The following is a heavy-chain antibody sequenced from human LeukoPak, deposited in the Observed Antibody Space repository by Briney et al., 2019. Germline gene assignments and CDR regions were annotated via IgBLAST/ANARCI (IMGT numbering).Heavy chain of an antibody. CDR3: AKNSGTYFY. Sequence: PGGSLRLSCAASGFAFVDHGMTWVRQAPGKGLEWVSTISDSGESTYYTDSVKGRFTIPRDNSENTVYLQMDSLRADDTAVYFCAKNSGTYFYWGQGTRVTVSS. J-gene: IGHJ4*02. CDR1: GFAFVDHG. CDR2: ISDSGEST. D-gene: IGHD1-26*01. V-gene: IGHV3-23*01.